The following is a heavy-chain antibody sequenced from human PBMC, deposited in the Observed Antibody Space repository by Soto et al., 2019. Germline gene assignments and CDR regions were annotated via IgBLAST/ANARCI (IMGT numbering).Heavy chain of an antibody. Sequence: PSWSLSLTWTGDGGAISGYYWSGSRQCPGKGLEWIGCSYYSGSTSYNPSLKSRVTISLDTSKNQFSLNLTSVTAADTAVYYCARESDFWDDAYMRTFDIWGQGTKVTVSS. CDR1: GGAISGYY. J-gene: IGHJ3*02. CDR3: ARESDFWDDAYMRTFDI. CDR2: SYYSGST. V-gene: IGHV4-59*01. D-gene: IGHD3-3*01.